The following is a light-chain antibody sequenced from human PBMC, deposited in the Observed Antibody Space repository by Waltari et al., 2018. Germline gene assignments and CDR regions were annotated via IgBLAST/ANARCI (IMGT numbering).Light chain of an antibody. V-gene: IGLV1-47*01. CDR1: TSNIGNNY. Sequence: QSVLTQPPSASGTPGQSIAISCSGSTSNIGNNYVYWYHQFPGTAPKPLSTRITQRPSGVPDRFSGSKSGPSASLAISGLQSEDEADYYGAAWDDSLSGVVFGGGTKVTVL. CDR3: AAWDDSLSGVV. CDR2: RIT. J-gene: IGLJ2*01.